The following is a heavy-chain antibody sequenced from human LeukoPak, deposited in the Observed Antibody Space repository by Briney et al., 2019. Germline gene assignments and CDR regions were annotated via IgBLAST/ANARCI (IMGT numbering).Heavy chain of an antibody. Sequence: GGSLRLSCAASGFTFSSYWMSWVRQAPGKGLEWVANIKQDGSEIYYVDSVKGRFTISRDNPKNTLYLQMNSLRAEDTAVYYCARGWDLYYFDYWGQGTLVTVSS. CDR1: GFTFSSYW. CDR2: IKQDGSEI. D-gene: IGHD6-19*01. J-gene: IGHJ4*02. V-gene: IGHV3-7*03. CDR3: ARGWDLYYFDY.